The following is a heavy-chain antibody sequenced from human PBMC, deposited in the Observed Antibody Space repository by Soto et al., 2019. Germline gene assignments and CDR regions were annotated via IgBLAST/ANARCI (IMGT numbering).Heavy chain of an antibody. CDR3: ERGPDIVVVPAAIYWYFDL. D-gene: IGHD2-2*01. J-gene: IGHJ2*01. CDR2: ISYDGRNK. Sequence: QVQLVDSGGGVVQPGRSLRLSCAASGFTFSSYAMHWVRQAPGKGLEFVAVISYDGRNKYYGDSVAGRVTISRDTSNNTLDLQITSLRTEDTAVYYCERGPDIVVVPAAIYWYFDLWGRCTLVTVSS. CDR1: GFTFSSYA. V-gene: IGHV3-30*04.